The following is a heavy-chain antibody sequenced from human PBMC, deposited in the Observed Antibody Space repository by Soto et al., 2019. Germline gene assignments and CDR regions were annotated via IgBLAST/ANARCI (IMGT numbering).Heavy chain of an antibody. CDR1: GYSFSSGYY. CDR3: ARGAATVTPGWFDP. J-gene: IGHJ5*02. D-gene: IGHD4-17*01. CDR2: IYHSGST. V-gene: IGHV4-38-2*01. Sequence: SETLSLTCAVSGYSFSSGYYWGWIRQTPGKGLEWIASIYHSGSTYYNPSLKSRVTISVDTSKNQFSLKLTSVTAADTAVYYCARGAATVTPGWFDPWGQGIMVTVSS.